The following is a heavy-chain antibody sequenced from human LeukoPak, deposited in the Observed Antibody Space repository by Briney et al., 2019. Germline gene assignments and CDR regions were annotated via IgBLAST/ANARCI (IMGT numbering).Heavy chain of an antibody. V-gene: IGHV3-74*01. D-gene: IGHD2-2*01. J-gene: IGHJ3*02. CDR2: INSDGSST. CDR1: GFTFSSYW. Sequence: GGSLRLSCAASGFTFSSYWMHWVRRAPGKGLVWVSRINSDGSSTSYADSVKGRFTISRDNAKNTLYLQMNSLRAEDTAVYYCARDPRYQLLGDAFDIWGQGTMVTVSS. CDR3: ARDPRYQLLGDAFDI.